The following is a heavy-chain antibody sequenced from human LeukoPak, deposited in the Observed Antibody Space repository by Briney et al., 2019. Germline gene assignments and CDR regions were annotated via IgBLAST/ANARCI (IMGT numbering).Heavy chain of an antibody. D-gene: IGHD3-10*01. V-gene: IGHV1-8*01. Sequence: ASVKVSCKASGYTFTSYDINWVRQAIGQGLEWMGWMNPNSGNTGYAQKFQGRVTMTRNTSISTAYMELSSLRSEDTAVYYCARMAPFYGSGSYYSYNWFDPWGQGTLVTVSS. CDR2: MNPNSGNT. J-gene: IGHJ5*02. CDR1: GYTFTSYD. CDR3: ARMAPFYGSGSYYSYNWFDP.